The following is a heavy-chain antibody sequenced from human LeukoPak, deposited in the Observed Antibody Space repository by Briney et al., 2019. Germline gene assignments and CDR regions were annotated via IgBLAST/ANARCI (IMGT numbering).Heavy chain of an antibody. J-gene: IGHJ6*03. CDR3: ARRGYPVYYYYMDV. CDR1: GYTFTSYG. D-gene: IGHD5-12*01. V-gene: IGHV1-18*01. CDR2: ISADNGKT. Sequence: ASVKVSCKTSGYTFTSYGISWVRQAPGQGLEWMGWISADNGKTSYAQKLQGRVTMTTDTSTTTAYMELRSLRSDDTAVYYCARRGYPVYYYYMDVWGKGTTVTISS.